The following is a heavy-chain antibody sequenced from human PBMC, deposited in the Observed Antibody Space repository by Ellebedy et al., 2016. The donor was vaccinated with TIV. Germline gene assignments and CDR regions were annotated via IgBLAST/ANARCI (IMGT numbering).Heavy chain of an antibody. CDR2: ITRMSGTP. J-gene: IGHJ4*02. CDR3: ARDTYNNWPLTY. CDR1: GGTFCNFA. D-gene: IGHD5-24*01. Sequence: SVKVSXXASGGTFCNFAISWVQQAPGQGFEWMGGITRMSGTPSYAQKFRGRVTITADESTNTAYMEVASLRSDDTAVYYCARDTYNNWPLTYWGQGTLVTVSS. V-gene: IGHV1-69*13.